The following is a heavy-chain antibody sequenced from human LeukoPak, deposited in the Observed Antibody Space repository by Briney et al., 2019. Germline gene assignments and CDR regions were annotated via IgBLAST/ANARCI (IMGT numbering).Heavy chain of an antibody. Sequence: PSETLSLTCTVSGGSISSSSYYWGWIRQPPGTGLEWIGEINHSGSTNYNPSLKSRVTISVDTSKNQFSLKLSSVTAADTAVYYCARDPVSGLTYWGQGTLVTVSS. CDR3: ARDPVSGLTY. D-gene: IGHD3-10*01. CDR2: INHSGST. V-gene: IGHV4-39*07. CDR1: GGSISSSSYY. J-gene: IGHJ4*02.